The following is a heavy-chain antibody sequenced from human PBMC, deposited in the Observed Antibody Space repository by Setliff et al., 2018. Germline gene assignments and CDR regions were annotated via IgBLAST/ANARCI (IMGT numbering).Heavy chain of an antibody. Sequence: RLSCAASGFSFSSFGMHWVRQAPGKGLEWVAFIRYDGSNKFYGDSVKGRFTISRDNSKNTLYLHMNSLRTEDTAVYHCAKEASALYSYGYSPLDSWGQGTLVTVSS. V-gene: IGHV3-30*02. D-gene: IGHD5-18*01. CDR1: GFSFSSFG. CDR2: IRYDGSNK. J-gene: IGHJ4*02. CDR3: AKEASALYSYGYSPLDS.